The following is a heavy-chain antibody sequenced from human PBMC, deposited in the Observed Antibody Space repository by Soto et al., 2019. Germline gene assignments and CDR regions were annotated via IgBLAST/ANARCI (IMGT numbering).Heavy chain of an antibody. J-gene: IGHJ4*02. V-gene: IGHV3-23*01. CDR3: AKVSRDSSGYRCFAY. CDR2: ISGSGGST. D-gene: IGHD3-22*01. CDR1: GVTFSSYA. Sequence: EVQLLESGGGLVQPGGSLRLSCAASGVTFSSYAISWVRQAPGKGLEWVSAISGSGGSTYYADSVKGRFTIFRDNSQSTPYLQMNSLRAEDTAVYYCAKVSRDSSGYRCFAYWGQGTLVTVSS.